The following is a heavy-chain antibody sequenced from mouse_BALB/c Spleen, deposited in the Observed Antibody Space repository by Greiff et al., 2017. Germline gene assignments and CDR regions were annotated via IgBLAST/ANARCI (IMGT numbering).Heavy chain of an antibody. CDR1: GYSITSDYA. CDR2: ISYSGST. J-gene: IGHJ3*01. V-gene: IGHV3-2*02. D-gene: IGHD2-2*01. Sequence: EVKLQESGPGLVKPSQSLSLTCTVTGYSITSDYAWNWIRQFPGNKLEWMGYISYSGSTSYNPSLKSRISITRDTSKNQFFLQLNSVTTEDTATYYCASHGYDEAWFAYWGQGTLVTVSA. CDR3: ASHGYDEAWFAY.